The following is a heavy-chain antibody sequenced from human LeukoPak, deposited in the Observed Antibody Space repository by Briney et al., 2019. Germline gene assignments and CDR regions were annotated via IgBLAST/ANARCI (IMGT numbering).Heavy chain of an antibody. J-gene: IGHJ4*02. Sequence: GGSLRLPCAASGFTFSSYGMHWVRQAPGKGLEWVAVISYDGSNKYYADSVKGRFTISRDNSKNTLYLQMNSLRAEDTAVYYCAKGSYCGGDCYFMDYWGQGTLVTVSS. D-gene: IGHD2-21*02. CDR1: GFTFSSYG. CDR2: ISYDGSNK. V-gene: IGHV3-30*18. CDR3: AKGSYCGGDCYFMDY.